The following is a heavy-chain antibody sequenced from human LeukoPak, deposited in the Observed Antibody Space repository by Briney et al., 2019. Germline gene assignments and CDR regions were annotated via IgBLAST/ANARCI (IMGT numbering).Heavy chain of an antibody. D-gene: IGHD3-10*01. CDR2: IYYSGST. J-gene: IGHJ4*02. V-gene: IGHV4-61*05. Sequence: SETLSLTCTVSGDSISSSTYYWGWIRQPPGKGLEWIGYIYYSGSTNYNPSLKSRVTISVDASRNQFSLKLNSLTAADTAVYYCASVFRGSGNYFDYWGQGSLVTVSS. CDR3: ASVFRGSGNYFDY. CDR1: GDSISSSTYY.